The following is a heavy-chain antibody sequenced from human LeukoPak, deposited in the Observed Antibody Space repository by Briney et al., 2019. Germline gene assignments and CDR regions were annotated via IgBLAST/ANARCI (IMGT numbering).Heavy chain of an antibody. CDR3: ARALVVPAAPALYYYYGMDV. CDR1: GYTFTGYY. V-gene: IGHV1-2*02. J-gene: IGHJ6*02. D-gene: IGHD2-2*01. Sequence: ASVKVSCKASGYTFTGYYMHWVRQAPGQGLEWMGWINPKSGDTNYVQQFQGRVTMTRDTSISTAYMELIRLRSDDTAVDYCARALVVPAAPALYYYYGMDVWGQGTTVTVSS. CDR2: INPKSGDT.